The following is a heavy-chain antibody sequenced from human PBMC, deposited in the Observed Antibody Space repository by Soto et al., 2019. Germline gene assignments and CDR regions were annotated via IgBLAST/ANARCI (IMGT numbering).Heavy chain of an antibody. V-gene: IGHV3-30-3*01. D-gene: IGHD3-9*01. CDR3: ARERTGFYISS. J-gene: IGHJ5*02. CDR2: ISYGGSVQ. CDR1: GFTFSHYA. Sequence: QVQLVESGGGVVQTGRSLGLSCAASGFTFSHYAMHWVRQAPGKGLEWVAFISYGGSVQYYADSVKGRFTISRDDSQNTLYLQMHSLTTEDTAVYYCARERTGFYISSWGQGSLVTVSS.